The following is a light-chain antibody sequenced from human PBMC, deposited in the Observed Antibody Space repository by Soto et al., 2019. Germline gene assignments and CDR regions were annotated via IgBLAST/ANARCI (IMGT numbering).Light chain of an antibody. Sequence: QSVLTPPASVSGSPGQSITISCTGTSSDVGLYDYVSWYQQHPGKAPQLMIYAVSNRPSGVSNRFSASKSGNTAPLFISGLQAEDEADYYCSSYTSDSSYVFGSGTKVTVL. V-gene: IGLV2-14*01. CDR3: SSYTSDSSYV. CDR2: AVS. CDR1: SSDVGLYDY. J-gene: IGLJ1*01.